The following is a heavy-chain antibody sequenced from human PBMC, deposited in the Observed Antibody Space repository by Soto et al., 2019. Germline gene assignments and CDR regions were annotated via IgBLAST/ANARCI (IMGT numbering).Heavy chain of an antibody. J-gene: IGHJ5*02. CDR2: IKSDGSRT. CDR3: AGDADYGGYSWFDP. Sequence: EAQVVESGGGLVQPGGSLRLSCAASGFSFSNYWMHWVRQAPGKGLVCVSRIKSDGSRTTYADSVKGRFTISRDNAKNTLYLQMSSLRVEDTAVYYCAGDADYGGYSWFDPWGQGALVTVSS. V-gene: IGHV3-74*01. CDR1: GFSFSNYW. D-gene: IGHD4-17*01.